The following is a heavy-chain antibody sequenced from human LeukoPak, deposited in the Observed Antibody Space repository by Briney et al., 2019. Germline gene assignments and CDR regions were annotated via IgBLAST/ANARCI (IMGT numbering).Heavy chain of an antibody. Sequence: GASVKVSCKASGYTFTSYDINWVRQATGQGLEWMGWMNPNSGNTGYAQKLQGRVTMTTDTSTSTAYMELRSLRSDDTAVYYCARVGGVINNWFDPWGQGTLVTVSS. CDR3: ARVGGVINNWFDP. D-gene: IGHD3-10*01. V-gene: IGHV1-8*01. CDR2: MNPNSGNT. CDR1: GYTFTSYD. J-gene: IGHJ5*02.